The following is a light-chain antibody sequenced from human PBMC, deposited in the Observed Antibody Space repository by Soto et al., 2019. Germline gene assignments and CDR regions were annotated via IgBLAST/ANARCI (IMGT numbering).Light chain of an antibody. V-gene: IGLV2-14*01. Sequence: SVLTQPAPVSGSPGQSITISCTGTSSDVGGYNYVSWYQQHPGKAPKLMIYEVSNRPSGVSNRFSGSKSGNTASLTISGLQAEDEADYYCSSYTSSLYVFGTGTKVTVL. CDR2: EVS. CDR1: SSDVGGYNY. CDR3: SSYTSSLYV. J-gene: IGLJ1*01.